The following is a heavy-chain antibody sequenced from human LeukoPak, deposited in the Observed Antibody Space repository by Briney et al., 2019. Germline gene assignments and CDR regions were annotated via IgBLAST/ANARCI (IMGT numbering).Heavy chain of an antibody. V-gene: IGHV1-69*01. J-gene: IGHJ5*02. D-gene: IGHD1-26*01. Sequence: SVKVSCKASGGTFSSYAISWVRQAPGQGPEWMGGIIPIFGTANYAQKFQGRVTITADESTSTAYMELSGLRSEDTAVYYCARDGPFDSGSFWFDPWGQGTLVTVSS. CDR3: ARDGPFDSGSFWFDP. CDR1: GGTFSSYA. CDR2: IIPIFGTA.